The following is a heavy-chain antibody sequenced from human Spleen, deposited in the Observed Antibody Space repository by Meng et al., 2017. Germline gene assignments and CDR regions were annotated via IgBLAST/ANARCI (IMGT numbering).Heavy chain of an antibody. J-gene: IGHJ4*02. Sequence: QGAPPQWGAGLLKPSETLSRTCAVYGGSFSGYYWSWIRQPPGKGLEWIGEINHSGSTNYNPSLKSRVTISVDTSKNQFSLKLSSVTAADTAVYYCARGPTTMAHDFDYWGQGTLVTVSS. D-gene: IGHD4-11*01. CDR2: INHSGST. CDR3: ARGPTTMAHDFDY. V-gene: IGHV4-34*02. CDR1: GGSFSGYY.